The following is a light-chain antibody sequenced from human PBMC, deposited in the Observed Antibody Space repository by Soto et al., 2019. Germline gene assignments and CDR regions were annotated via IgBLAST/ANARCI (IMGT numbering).Light chain of an antibody. CDR1: SSDVGGYNY. CDR2: DVG. J-gene: IGLJ1*01. Sequence: QSALTQPGSVCGSPGQSITISCTGTSSDVGGYNYVSWYQQHPGKAPKLMIYDVGNRPSGVSNRFSGSKSGNTASLTISGLQAEDEADYYCSSYTSSSTLYVFGTGTKVTVL. V-gene: IGLV2-14*01. CDR3: SSYTSSSTLYV.